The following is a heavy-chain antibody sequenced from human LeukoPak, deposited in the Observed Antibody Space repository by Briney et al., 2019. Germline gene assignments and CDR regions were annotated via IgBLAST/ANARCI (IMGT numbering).Heavy chain of an antibody. J-gene: IGHJ3*01. CDR1: GFIFNNYA. Sequence: GGTLRLSCAVSGFIFNNYALSWVRQTPGKGLEWVSAISGSGRNTYYADSVKGRFTLSRDNSRSTVDLQMNSLRVEDTGIYYCARDEIPSGTWGQGTMVIVSS. D-gene: IGHD6-25*01. CDR2: ISGSGRNT. CDR3: ARDEIPSGT. V-gene: IGHV3-23*01.